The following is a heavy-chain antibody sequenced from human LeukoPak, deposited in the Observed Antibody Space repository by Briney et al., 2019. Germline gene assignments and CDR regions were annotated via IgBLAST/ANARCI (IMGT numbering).Heavy chain of an antibody. CDR1: GFTFSSYW. J-gene: IGHJ4*02. CDR2: INSDGSST. Sequence: GGSLRLSCAASGFTFSSYWMHWVRQAPGKGLVWVSRINSDGSSTSYADSVKGRFTISRDNAKNTLYLQMNSLRAGDTAVYYCARGSAYYYDSSGYVGLIVYWGQGTLVTVSS. CDR3: ARGSAYYYDSSGYVGLIVY. V-gene: IGHV3-74*01. D-gene: IGHD3-22*01.